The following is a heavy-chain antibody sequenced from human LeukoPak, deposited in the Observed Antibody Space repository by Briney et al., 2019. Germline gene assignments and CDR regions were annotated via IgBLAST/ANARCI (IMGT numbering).Heavy chain of an antibody. V-gene: IGHV3-30-3*01. Sequence: PGGSLRLSCAASGFTFSSYAMHWVRQAPGKGLEWVAVISYDGSNKYYADSVKGRFTISRDNSKNTLYLQMNSLRAEDTAVYYCARDGRVGYDFWSGYFDYWGQGTLVTVSS. CDR2: ISYDGSNK. D-gene: IGHD3-3*01. CDR1: GFTFSSYA. CDR3: ARDGRVGYDFWSGYFDY. J-gene: IGHJ4*02.